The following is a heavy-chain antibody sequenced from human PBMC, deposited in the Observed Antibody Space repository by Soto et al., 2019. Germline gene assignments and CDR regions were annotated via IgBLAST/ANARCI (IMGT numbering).Heavy chain of an antibody. D-gene: IGHD6-13*01. CDR3: ARVPRAAAGTD. V-gene: IGHV4-4*02. CDR2: IHHSVST. CDR1: GGSISSSNW. Sequence: QVQLQESGPGLVKPSGTLSLTCAVSGGSISSSNWWSWVRQPPGKGLEWIWEIHHSVSTNDNPSLQRRVARLVDESKNQFSLMLSSVKAGDTVVYYCARVPRAAAGTDWGQGTLVTVSS. J-gene: IGHJ4*02.